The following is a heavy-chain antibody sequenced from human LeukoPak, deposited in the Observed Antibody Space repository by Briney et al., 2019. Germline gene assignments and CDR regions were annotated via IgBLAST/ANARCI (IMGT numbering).Heavy chain of an antibody. CDR2: IVVGSGNT. D-gene: IGHD3-10*01. Sequence: ASVTVSCKASGFTFTSSAMQWVRQARGQRLEWIGWIVVGSGNTNYAQKFQERVTITRDMSTSTTYMELSSLRSEDTAVYYCGADLTMVRGVPRWFDPWGQGTLVTVSS. CDR3: GADLTMVRGVPRWFDP. CDR1: GFTFTSSA. J-gene: IGHJ5*02. V-gene: IGHV1-58*02.